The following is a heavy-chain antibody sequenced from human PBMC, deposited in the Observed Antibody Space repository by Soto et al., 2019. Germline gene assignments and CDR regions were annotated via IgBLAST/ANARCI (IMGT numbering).Heavy chain of an antibody. D-gene: IGHD2-21*02. Sequence: QVQLVQSGAEVKKPGASVKVSCKASGYTFTTYAVHWVRQAPGQRLEWMGWISGGNGNTRYSQKFQGRGTITTDTSASTAYMELSSLTSEDTAVYDCARAAVTGPPYYWGQGTLVTVSS. V-gene: IGHV1-3*01. CDR1: GYTFTTYA. CDR3: ARAAVTGPPYY. CDR2: ISGGNGNT. J-gene: IGHJ4*02.